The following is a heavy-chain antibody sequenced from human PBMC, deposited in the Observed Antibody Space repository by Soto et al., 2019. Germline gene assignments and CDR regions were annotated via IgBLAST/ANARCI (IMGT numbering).Heavy chain of an antibody. D-gene: IGHD3-22*01. Sequence: GGSLRLSCAASGFTFRSYAMGWVRQGPGKGLEWISTIVGGGGSAYYADSVKGRFTISRDNSKNTLYLQMNSLRAEDTAVYYCARDRGGVSYYYDSSGYNDAFDIWGQGTMVTVSS. CDR3: ARDRGGVSYYYDSSGYNDAFDI. CDR1: GFTFRSYA. V-gene: IGHV3-23*01. J-gene: IGHJ3*02. CDR2: IVGGGGSA.